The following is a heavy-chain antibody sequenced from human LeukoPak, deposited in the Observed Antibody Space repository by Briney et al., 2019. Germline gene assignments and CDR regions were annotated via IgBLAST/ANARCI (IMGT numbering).Heavy chain of an antibody. CDR2: ISWNSGSI. J-gene: IGHJ4*02. D-gene: IGHD6-19*01. V-gene: IGHV3-9*01. CDR1: GFIFNNYA. Sequence: GGSLRLSCAGSGFIFNNYAMHWVRQPPGKGLEWVSGISWNSGSIDYADSVKGRFTISRDNAKNSLCLQMNSLRVEDTAFYYCAKDNRRHYTSGPNPDSLHWGQGALVTVSS. CDR3: AKDNRRHYTSGPNPDSLH.